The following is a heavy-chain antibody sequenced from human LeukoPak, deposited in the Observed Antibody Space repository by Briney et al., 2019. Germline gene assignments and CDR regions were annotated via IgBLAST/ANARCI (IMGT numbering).Heavy chain of an antibody. CDR1: GFTVSSNY. V-gene: IGHV3-23*01. D-gene: IGHD6-19*01. Sequence: GGSLRLSCAASGFTVSSNYMSWVRQAPGKGLEWVSAISGSGGSTYYADSVKGRFTISRDNSKNTLYLQMNSLRAEDTAVYYCAKDPGGWYFDYWGQGTLVTVSS. CDR3: AKDPGGWYFDY. J-gene: IGHJ4*02. CDR2: ISGSGGST.